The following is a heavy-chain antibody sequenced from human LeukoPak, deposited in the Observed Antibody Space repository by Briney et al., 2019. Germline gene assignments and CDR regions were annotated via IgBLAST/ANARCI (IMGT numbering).Heavy chain of an antibody. CDR3: TRVVPPTDYGSGSYFWDPYYFDY. V-gene: IGHV3-23*01. CDR2: ISGSGGST. D-gene: IGHD3-10*01. Sequence: PGGSLRLSCAASGFTFSSYGMSWVRQAPGKGLEWVSAISGSGGSTYYADSVKGRFTISRDNSKNTLYLQMNSLRAEDTAVYYCTRVVPPTDYGSGSYFWDPYYFDYWGQGTLVTVSS. J-gene: IGHJ4*02. CDR1: GFTFSSYG.